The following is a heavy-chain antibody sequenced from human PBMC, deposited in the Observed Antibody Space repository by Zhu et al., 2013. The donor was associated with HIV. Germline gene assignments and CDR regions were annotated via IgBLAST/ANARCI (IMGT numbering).Heavy chain of an antibody. D-gene: IGHD3-22*01. CDR3: ARETMWPMIVVVPGWFDP. Sequence: QVQLVQSGAEVKKPGSSVKVSCKASGGTFSSYAISWVRQAPGQGLEWMGGIIPIFGTANYAQKFQGRVTITADESTSTAYMELSSLRSEDTAVYYCARETMWPMIVVVPGWFDPWGQGTLVTVSS. CDR2: IIPIFGTA. J-gene: IGHJ5*02. CDR1: GGTFSSYA. V-gene: IGHV1-69*01.